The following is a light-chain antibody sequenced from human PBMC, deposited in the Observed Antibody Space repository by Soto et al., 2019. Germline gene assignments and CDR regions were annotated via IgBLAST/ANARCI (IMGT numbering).Light chain of an antibody. CDR1: QSISSW. J-gene: IGKJ1*01. CDR2: DAS. Sequence: DIQMTQSPSTLSASVGDRVAITCRASQSISSWLAWYQQKPGKAPKLLIYDASSLESGVPSRFSGSGSGTEFTLTISSLQTDDFATYYCQQSYSTPRAFGQGTKVDIK. V-gene: IGKV1-5*01. CDR3: QQSYSTPRA.